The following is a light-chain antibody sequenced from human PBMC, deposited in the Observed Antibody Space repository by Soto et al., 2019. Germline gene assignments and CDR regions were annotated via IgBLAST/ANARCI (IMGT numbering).Light chain of an antibody. V-gene: IGLV1-40*01. CDR3: QSYDSSLSVWV. J-gene: IGLJ3*02. CDR1: SSNIGAAYD. Sequence: QAVVRQPPSVSGAPGQRVTISCTGSSSNIGAAYDVQWYQQLPGTVPKLLIYGNSNRPSGVPDRFSGSKSGTSASLAITGLQAEDEADYYCQSYDSSLSVWVFGGGTKLTVL. CDR2: GNS.